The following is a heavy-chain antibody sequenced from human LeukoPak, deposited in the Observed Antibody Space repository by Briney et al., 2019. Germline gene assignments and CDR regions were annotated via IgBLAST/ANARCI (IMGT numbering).Heavy chain of an antibody. D-gene: IGHD1-26*01. Sequence: GGSLRLSCAASGFTFSHFWMSWVRQAPGKGLEWVAYIKKTGSETYYVDSVKGRSTIFRDNAKNTLYLQMNSLRAEDTAVYYCVRDLGGRSGHWGQGTLVTVSS. CDR1: GFTFSHFW. V-gene: IGHV3-7*01. J-gene: IGHJ4*02. CDR2: IKKTGSET. CDR3: VRDLGGRSGH.